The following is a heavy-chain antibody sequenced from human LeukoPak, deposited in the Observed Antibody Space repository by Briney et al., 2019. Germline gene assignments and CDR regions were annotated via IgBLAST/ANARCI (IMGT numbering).Heavy chain of an antibody. CDR2: INEDGGKA. D-gene: IGHD2-15*01. V-gene: IGHV3-43*02. CDR1: GFSFDDYP. CDR3: AKEIDTLGTNAFDI. J-gene: IGHJ3*02. Sequence: GGSLRLSCAASGFSFDDYPMHWVRQAPGKGLEWVSLINEDGGKAFYADSVRGRFTISRDNSKNSLYLQMNSLRTEDTALYYCAKEIDTLGTNAFDIWGQGTIVTVSS.